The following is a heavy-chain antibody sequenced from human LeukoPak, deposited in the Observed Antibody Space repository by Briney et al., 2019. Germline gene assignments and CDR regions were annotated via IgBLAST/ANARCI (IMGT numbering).Heavy chain of an antibody. CDR1: GFTFSSYA. CDR3: AARITMVRGVILNY. Sequence: GGSLRLSCAASGFTFSSYAMSWVRQAPGKGLEWVSAISGSGGSTYYADSVKGRFTISRDNSKNTLYLQMNSLRAEDMAVYYCAARITMVRGVILNYWGQGTLVTVSS. V-gene: IGHV3-23*01. D-gene: IGHD3-10*01. J-gene: IGHJ4*02. CDR2: ISGSGGST.